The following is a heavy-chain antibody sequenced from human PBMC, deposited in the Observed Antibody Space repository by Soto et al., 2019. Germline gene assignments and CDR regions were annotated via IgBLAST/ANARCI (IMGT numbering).Heavy chain of an antibody. CDR2: IYYSGST. Sequence: SETLSLTCTVSGGSISSYYWSWIRQPPGKGLEWIGYIYYSGSTNYNPSLKSRVTISVDTSKNEFSLNMDSVTAADTAIYYCVRSVILSGGSYKGLIRLHYFDTWGPGTLVTVS. J-gene: IGHJ4*02. V-gene: IGHV4-59*12. D-gene: IGHD3-3*01. CDR3: VRSVILSGGSYKGLIRLHYFDT. CDR1: GGSISSYY.